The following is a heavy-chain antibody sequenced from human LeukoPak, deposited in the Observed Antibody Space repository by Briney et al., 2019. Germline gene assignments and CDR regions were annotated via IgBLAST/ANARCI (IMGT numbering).Heavy chain of an antibody. V-gene: IGHV3-9*01. CDR1: GFTFDDYA. J-gene: IGHJ2*01. D-gene: IGHD6-13*01. CDR2: ISWNSGSI. Sequence: PGGSLRLSCAASGFTFDDYAMHWVRQAPGKGLEWVSGISWNSGSIGYADSVKGRFTISRDNAKNSLYLQMNSLRAEDTAVYYCARADGKGNFDLWGRGTLVTVSS. CDR3: ARADGKGNFDL.